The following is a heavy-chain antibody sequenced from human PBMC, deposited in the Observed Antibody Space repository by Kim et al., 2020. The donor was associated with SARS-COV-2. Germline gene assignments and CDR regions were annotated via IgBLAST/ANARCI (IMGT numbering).Heavy chain of an antibody. CDR3: AREFLAATFDY. Sequence: GGSLRLSCAASGFTFSSYGMHWVRQAPGKGLEWVAVISYDGSNKYYADSVKGRFTISRDNSKNTLYLQMNSLRAEDTAVYYCAREFLAATFDYWGQGTLVTVSS. CDR2: ISYDGSNK. D-gene: IGHD6-19*01. CDR1: GFTFSSYG. J-gene: IGHJ4*02. V-gene: IGHV3-33*05.